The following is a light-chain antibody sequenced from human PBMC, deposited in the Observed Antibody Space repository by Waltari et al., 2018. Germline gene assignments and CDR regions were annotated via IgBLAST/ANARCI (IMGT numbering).Light chain of an antibody. CDR1: SNDVGAYDS. Sequence: QSALTQPASVSGSPGQSITISCTGTSNDVGAYDSVSWYQQHPGKAPKLLIYDVSNRPSGASNRFSGSKSGNTASLTISGLQAEDEAEYYCSAHTSSSLYVFGTGTRVTVL. V-gene: IGLV2-14*01. CDR2: DVS. J-gene: IGLJ1*01. CDR3: SAHTSSSLYV.